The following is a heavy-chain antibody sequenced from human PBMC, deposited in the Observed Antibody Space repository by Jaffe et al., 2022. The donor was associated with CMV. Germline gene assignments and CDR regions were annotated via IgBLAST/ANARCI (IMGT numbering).Heavy chain of an antibody. Sequence: QVQLVQSGAEVKKPGASVKVSCKASGYTFTSYAMHWVRQAPGQRLEWMGWINAGNGNTKYSQKFQGRVTITRDTSASTAYMELSSLRSEDTAVYYCARGPPLWQAVAGRVYFDYWGQGTLVTVSS. CDR2: INAGNGNT. CDR3: ARGPPLWQAVAGRVYFDY. J-gene: IGHJ4*02. CDR1: GYTFTSYA. D-gene: IGHD6-19*01. V-gene: IGHV1-3*01.